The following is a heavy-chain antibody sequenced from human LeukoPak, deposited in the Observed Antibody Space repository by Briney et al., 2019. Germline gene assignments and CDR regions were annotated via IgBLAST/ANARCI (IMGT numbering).Heavy chain of an antibody. D-gene: IGHD5-18*01. V-gene: IGHV1-46*01. CDR2: INPGGGCT. CDR3: ARDPVDTSMRGCLDY. Sequence: GASVKVSCKASGYTFTTYYIHWVRQAPGQGLEWMGIINPGGGCTTYAQNFQGRFTMTWDMSTTTVYMELRSLRSEDTAVYYCARDPVDTSMRGCLDYWGQGTLVTVSS. J-gene: IGHJ4*02. CDR1: GYTFTTYY.